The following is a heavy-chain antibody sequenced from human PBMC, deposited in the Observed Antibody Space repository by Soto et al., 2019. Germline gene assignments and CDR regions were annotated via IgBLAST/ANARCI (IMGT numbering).Heavy chain of an antibody. CDR1: GYTFTNYG. D-gene: IGHD4-17*01. V-gene: IGHV1-18*01. CDR2: IGGYNGNT. J-gene: IGHJ6*02. CDR3: ARGYGDYVYGMDV. Sequence: QVQLVQSGAEVKKPGASVKVSCRSFGYTFTNYGITWVRQAPGQGLEWMGWIGGYNGNTKYAQKFQGRVTMTTDISTSTAYMDLRSLRSDDTAMYYCARGYGDYVYGMDVWGQGTTVTVSS.